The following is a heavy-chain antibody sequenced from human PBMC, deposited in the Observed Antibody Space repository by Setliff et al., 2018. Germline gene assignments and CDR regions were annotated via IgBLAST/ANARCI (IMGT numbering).Heavy chain of an antibody. J-gene: IGHJ5*02. CDR2: LHTSGSI. CDR3: ARYNSSAACFDL. D-gene: IGHD1-20*01. V-gene: IGHV4-61*02. Sequence: PSETLSLTCTVSGGSISSGTYYWSWIRQPAGKGLEWIGRLHTSGSIDYTPSLKSRVTISVDTSKNQFSLRLRSVTAADTAIYYCARYNSSAACFDLWGPGTLVTVSS. CDR1: GGSISSGTYY.